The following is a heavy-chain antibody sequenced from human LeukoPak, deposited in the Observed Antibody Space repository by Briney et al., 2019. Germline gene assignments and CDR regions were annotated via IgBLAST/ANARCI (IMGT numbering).Heavy chain of an antibody. CDR3: TRVLYSRGWYGDHY. V-gene: IGHV3-7*01. Sequence: PGGSLRLSCAASGFTFSTSWMSWVRQAPGKGLEWVGNIKKDGSEKYYVDSVKGRFTISRDNDKNSLYLQMNSLRAEDTAVYYCTRVLYSRGWYGDHYWGQGTLVTVSS. J-gene: IGHJ4*02. CDR2: IKKDGSEK. CDR1: GFTFSTSW. D-gene: IGHD6-19*01.